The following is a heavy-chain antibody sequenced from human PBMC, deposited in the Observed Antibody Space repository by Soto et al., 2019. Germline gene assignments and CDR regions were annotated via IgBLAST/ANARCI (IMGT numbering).Heavy chain of an antibody. Sequence: ASVKVSCKASGYTFTSYAMHWVRQAPGQRLEWMGWINAGNGNTKYSQKFQGRVTITRDTSASTDYMELSSLRAEDTAFYYCAREIYSSSYYFDYWGQGTLVTVSS. CDR1: GYTFTSYA. V-gene: IGHV1-3*01. CDR3: AREIYSSSYYFDY. CDR2: INAGNGNT. D-gene: IGHD6-13*01. J-gene: IGHJ4*02.